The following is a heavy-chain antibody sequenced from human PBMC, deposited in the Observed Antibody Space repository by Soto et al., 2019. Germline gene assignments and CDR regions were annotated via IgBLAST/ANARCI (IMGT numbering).Heavy chain of an antibody. CDR3: AREDSNYPGY. CDR1: GFTFSSYG. D-gene: IGHD4-4*01. Sequence: GGSLRLSCAASGFTFSSYGMHWVRQAPGKGLEWVANIKQDESEKNYVDSVKGRFTISRDNAKNSLYLQMNSLRAEDTAVYYCAREDSNYPGYWGQGTLVTVSS. CDR2: IKQDESEK. V-gene: IGHV3-7*05. J-gene: IGHJ4*02.